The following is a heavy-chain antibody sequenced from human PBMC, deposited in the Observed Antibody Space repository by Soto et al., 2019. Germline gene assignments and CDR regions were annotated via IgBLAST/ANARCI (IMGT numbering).Heavy chain of an antibody. CDR2: ISAYNGNT. D-gene: IGHD3-10*01. CDR1: GDTFASIG. CDR3: ARDQESITERSLHY. V-gene: IGHV1-18*01. Sequence: ASVKVSCKASGDTFASIGFCWVRQAPGQGLEWLGWISAYNGNTHYAQKVRDRVTLTTDTYTNTAYMELRSLTTDDTVVYYCARDQESITERSLHYWGQGTLVTVSS. J-gene: IGHJ4*02.